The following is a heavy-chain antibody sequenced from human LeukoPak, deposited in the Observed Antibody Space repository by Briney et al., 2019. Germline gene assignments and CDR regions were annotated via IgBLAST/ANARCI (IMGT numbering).Heavy chain of an antibody. Sequence: GGSLRLSCAASGFTFSDYYMSWIRQAPGKGLGWVSYISRSGSFISYTDSVKGRFTISRDNAKNSLYLQMNSLRADDTAVYYCAREGPMLRGVIGGKIDYWGQGTVVTVSS. D-gene: IGHD3-10*01. CDR1: GFTFSDYY. J-gene: IGHJ4*02. CDR2: ISRSGSFI. CDR3: AREGPMLRGVIGGKIDY. V-gene: IGHV3-11*01.